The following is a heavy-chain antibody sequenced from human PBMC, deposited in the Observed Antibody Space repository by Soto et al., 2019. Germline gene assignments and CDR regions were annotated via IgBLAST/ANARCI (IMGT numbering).Heavy chain of an antibody. J-gene: IGHJ4*02. Sequence: QLQLQESGPGLVQPSETLSLTCTVSGGSTKTSRYYWGWIRQPPGKGLEWIGHIYYSGSTFYNPSLKSRVTISVDTSKNQFSLRLSSVTAADAAVYYCARPGYYGSGIDYWGQGTLVTVSS. V-gene: IGHV4-39*01. CDR3: ARPGYYGSGIDY. CDR1: GGSTKTSRYY. CDR2: IYYSGST. D-gene: IGHD3-10*01.